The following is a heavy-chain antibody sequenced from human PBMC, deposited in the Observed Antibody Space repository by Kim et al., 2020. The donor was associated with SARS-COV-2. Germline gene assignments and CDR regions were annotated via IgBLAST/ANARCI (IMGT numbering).Heavy chain of an antibody. CDR2: ISGRGGST. Sequence: GGSLRLSCAASGFTFSSDAMSWVRQAPGKGLEWVSAISGRGGSTYYADSVKGRFTISRDNSKNTLYLQMNILRAEDTAVYYCAKVSPPRRITMIVVVIRSLGQLDYWGQGTLVTVSS. CDR3: AKVSPPRRITMIVVVIRSLGQLDY. J-gene: IGHJ4*02. V-gene: IGHV3-23*01. D-gene: IGHD3-22*01. CDR1: GFTFSSDA.